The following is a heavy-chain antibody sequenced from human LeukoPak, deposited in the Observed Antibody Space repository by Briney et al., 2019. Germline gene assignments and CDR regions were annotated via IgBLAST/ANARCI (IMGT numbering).Heavy chain of an antibody. CDR1: GFTFSSYS. CDR3: ARVMVRGVTSAFDI. J-gene: IGHJ3*02. CDR2: ISSSSSYI. V-gene: IGHV3-21*05. D-gene: IGHD3-10*01. Sequence: PGGSLRLSCAASGFTFSSYSMNWVRQAPGKGLEWVSYISSSSSYIYYADSVKGRFTISRDNAKNSLYLQMNSLRAEDTAVYYCARVMVRGVTSAFDIWGQGTMVTVSS.